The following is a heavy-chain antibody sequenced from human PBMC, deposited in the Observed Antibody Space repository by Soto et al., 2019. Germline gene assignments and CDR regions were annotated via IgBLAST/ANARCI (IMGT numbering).Heavy chain of an antibody. D-gene: IGHD2-2*01. J-gene: IGHJ6*02. Sequence: QGHLVQSGPEVKKPGSSVKVSCKASGGTFNTYPISWVRQAPGQGLEWMGGIVPIYGSAAYAQKFPGRITITADKSTSTVYMELNSLSSEDTALYYCVRAWAAAVEPDDSDYNDMGEWGQGTNISVS. CDR3: VRAWAAAVEPDDSDYNDMGE. CDR1: GGTFNTYP. CDR2: IVPIYGSA. V-gene: IGHV1-69*06.